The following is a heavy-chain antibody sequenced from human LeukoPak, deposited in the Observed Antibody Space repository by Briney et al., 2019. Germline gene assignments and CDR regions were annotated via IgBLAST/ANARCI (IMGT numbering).Heavy chain of an antibody. CDR1: GFTFSSYG. D-gene: IGHD6-6*01. CDR2: IWYDGSNK. V-gene: IGHV3-33*01. J-gene: IGHJ4*02. CDR3: ARDVYSSSSGDFDY. Sequence: PGGSLRLSCAASGFTFSSYGMHWVRQAPGKGLEWVAVIWYDGSNKYYADSVEGRFTISRDNSKNTLYLQMNSLRAEDTAVYYCARDVYSSSSGDFDYWGQGTLVTVSS.